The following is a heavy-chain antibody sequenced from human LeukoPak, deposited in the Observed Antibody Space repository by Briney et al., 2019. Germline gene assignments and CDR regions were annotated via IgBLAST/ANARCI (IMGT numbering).Heavy chain of an antibody. CDR1: GGSISSSSYY. CDR3: ARGYDFWSGYLYRYYYMDV. V-gene: IGHV4-39*07. CDR2: IYSSGST. D-gene: IGHD3-3*01. Sequence: SETLSLTCTVSGGSISSSSYYWGWIRQPPGKGLEWIGSIYSSGSTYYNPSLKSRVTISVDTSKNQFSLKLSSVTAAHTAVYYCARGYDFWSGYLYRYYYMDVWGKGTTVTVSS. J-gene: IGHJ6*03.